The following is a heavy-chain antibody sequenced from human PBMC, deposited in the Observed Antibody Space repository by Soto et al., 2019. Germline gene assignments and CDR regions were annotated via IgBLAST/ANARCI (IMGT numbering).Heavy chain of an antibody. CDR1: GLTLRAYA. CDR3: ARGSGTYYNWFDP. CDR2: ISYDGSNK. Sequence: GGSLRLSCAASGLTLRAYAMHWVRQAPGKGLEWVAFISYDGSNKYSADSVKGRFTISRDNSMNTLYLQMNSLRPEDTAVYYCARGSGTYYNWFDPWGQGTLVTVSS. J-gene: IGHJ5*02. V-gene: IGHV3-30-3*01. D-gene: IGHD3-10*01.